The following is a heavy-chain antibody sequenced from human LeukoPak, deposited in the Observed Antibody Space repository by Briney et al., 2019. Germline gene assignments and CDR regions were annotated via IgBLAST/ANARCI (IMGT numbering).Heavy chain of an antibody. CDR3: THSSSRYYYYGMDV. V-gene: IGHV4-31*03. Sequence: SETLSLTCTVSGGSISSGGYYWRWIRQHPEKGLEWIGYIYYSGSTYYNPSRKSRVTISVDRSKNQFSLKLSSVTAADTAVYYCTHSSSRYYYYGMDVWGQGTTVTVSS. J-gene: IGHJ6*02. CDR2: IYYSGST. D-gene: IGHD6-6*01. CDR1: GGSISSGGYY.